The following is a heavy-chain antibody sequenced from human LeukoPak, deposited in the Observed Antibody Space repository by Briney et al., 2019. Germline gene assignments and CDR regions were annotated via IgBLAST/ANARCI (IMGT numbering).Heavy chain of an antibody. V-gene: IGHV3-23*01. CDR1: GFTFSSYA. CDR3: ARVWDGSGSYYIAWGVFDY. J-gene: IGHJ4*02. CDR2: ISGSGGST. Sequence: GGSLRLSCAASGFTFSSYAMSWVRQAPGKGLEWVSAISGSGGSTYYADSVKGRFTISRDNSKNTLYLQMNSLRAEDTAVYYCARVWDGSGSYYIAWGVFDYWGQGTLVTVSS. D-gene: IGHD3-10*01.